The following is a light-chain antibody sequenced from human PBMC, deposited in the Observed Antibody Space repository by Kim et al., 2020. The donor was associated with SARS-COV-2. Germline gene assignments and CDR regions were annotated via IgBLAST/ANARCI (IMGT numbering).Light chain of an antibody. Sequence: ALGQTVRITCQGDSLRRYHASWYQQKPRQAPLLVMYGKNNRPSGIPDRFSGSSSGNTASLTITGAQAEDEADYYCNSRDSSGNHWVFGGGTELTVL. V-gene: IGLV3-19*01. CDR2: GKN. J-gene: IGLJ3*02. CDR1: SLRRYH. CDR3: NSRDSSGNHWV.